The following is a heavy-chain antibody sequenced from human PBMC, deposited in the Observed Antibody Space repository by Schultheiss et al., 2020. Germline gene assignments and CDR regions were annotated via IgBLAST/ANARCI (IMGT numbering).Heavy chain of an antibody. J-gene: IGHJ4*02. D-gene: IGHD1-14*01. Sequence: GESLKISCAASGFTFSDYYMSWIRQAPGKGLEWVSYISGSSSYTTYADSVKGRFTVSRDNAKNSLYLHMNNLRAEDTAVYYCARGEKPRYFDYWGQGTPVNVSS. V-gene: IGHV3-11*06. CDR3: ARGEKPRYFDY. CDR2: ISGSSSYT. CDR1: GFTFSDYY.